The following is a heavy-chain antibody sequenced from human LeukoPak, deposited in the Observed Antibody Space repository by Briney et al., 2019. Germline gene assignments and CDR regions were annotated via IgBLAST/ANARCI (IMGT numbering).Heavy chain of an antibody. D-gene: IGHD1-20*01. CDR1: GFTFSSYG. CDR2: IWYDGSNK. J-gene: IGHJ4*02. V-gene: IGHV3-33*01. Sequence: GGSLRLSCAASGFTFSSYGMHWVRQAPGKGLEWVAVIWYDGSNKYYADSVKGRFTISRDNSKNTLYLQMNSLGAEDTAVYYCASSNWNDESLSDYWGQGTLVTVSS. CDR3: ASSNWNDESLSDY.